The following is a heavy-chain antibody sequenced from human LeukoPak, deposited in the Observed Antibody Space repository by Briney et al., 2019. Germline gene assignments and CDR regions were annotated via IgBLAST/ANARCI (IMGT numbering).Heavy chain of an antibody. D-gene: IGHD2-15*01. CDR1: GGSISPYY. CDR2: IYYSGST. J-gene: IGHJ5*02. Sequence: PSETLSLTCTVSGGSISPYYWSWIRQPPGKGLEWIRYIYYSGSTNYNPSLKSRVTISVDTSKNQFSLKLSSVTAADTAVYYCASPYCSGGSCYWGWFDPWGQGTLVTVSS. V-gene: IGHV4-59*08. CDR3: ASPYCSGGSCYWGWFDP.